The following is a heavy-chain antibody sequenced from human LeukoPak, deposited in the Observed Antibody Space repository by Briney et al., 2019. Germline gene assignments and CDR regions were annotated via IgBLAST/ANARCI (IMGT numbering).Heavy chain of an antibody. D-gene: IGHD3-22*01. Sequence: GASVKVSCKASGYTFTSYAISWVRQAPGQGLEWMGRIIPILGIANYAQKFQGRVTITADKSTSTAYMELSSLRSEDTAVYYCARADPDFVSSSGPLGAFDIWGQGTMVTVSS. CDR3: ARADPDFVSSSGPLGAFDI. CDR1: GYTFTSYA. V-gene: IGHV1-69*04. CDR2: IIPILGIA. J-gene: IGHJ3*02.